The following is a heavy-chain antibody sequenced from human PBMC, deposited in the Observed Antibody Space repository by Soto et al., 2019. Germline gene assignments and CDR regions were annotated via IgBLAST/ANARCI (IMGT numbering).Heavy chain of an antibody. V-gene: IGHV3-30-3*01. CDR3: ARDQGYGGMDV. CDR1: GFTFSGYA. J-gene: IGHJ6*02. Sequence: QVQLVESGGGVVQPGRSLRLSCEASGFTFSGYAMHWVRQAPGKGLEWVAVISYDGSNKYYEDSVKGRFTISRDNSKNTLYLQMNSLRAEDTAVYYCARDQGYGGMDVWGQGTTVTVSS. D-gene: IGHD5-12*01. CDR2: ISYDGSNK.